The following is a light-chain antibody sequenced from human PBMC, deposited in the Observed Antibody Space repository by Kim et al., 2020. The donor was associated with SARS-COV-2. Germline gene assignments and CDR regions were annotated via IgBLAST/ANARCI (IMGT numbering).Light chain of an antibody. Sequence: SSELTQDPAVSVALGQTVRITCQGDSTRSYYASWYQQKPGQAPVLVIYGKNNRPSGLPDRFSGSSSGNTTSLTITGAPAEDEADYYCYSRASSGNHAVFG. CDR3: YSRASSGNHAV. CDR2: GKN. CDR1: STRSYY. J-gene: IGLJ7*01. V-gene: IGLV3-19*01.